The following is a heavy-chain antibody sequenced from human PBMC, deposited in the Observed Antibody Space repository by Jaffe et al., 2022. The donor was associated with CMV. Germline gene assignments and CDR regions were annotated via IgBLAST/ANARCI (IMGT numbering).Heavy chain of an antibody. CDR3: ARGTYVDTGMVFHNYYVMDV. CDR2: IWYDGSNK. CDR1: GFTFSRYG. Sequence: QVQLVESGGGVVQSGRSLRLSCVASGFTFSRYGMHWVRQAPGKGLEWVAVIWYDGSNKYYVDSVKGRFTISRDNSKNTLYLQMDSLRAEDTAVYYCARGTYVDTGMVFHNYYVMDVWGQGTTVTVSS. J-gene: IGHJ6*02. V-gene: IGHV3-33*01. D-gene: IGHD5-18*01.